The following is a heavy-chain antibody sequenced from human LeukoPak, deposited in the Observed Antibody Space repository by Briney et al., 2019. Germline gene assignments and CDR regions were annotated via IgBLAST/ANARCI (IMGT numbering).Heavy chain of an antibody. CDR2: IYYSGST. CDR3: ARDGTYCSGGSCRLDYYYYGMDV. Sequence: RSSETLSLTCTVSGGPISSYYWSWIRQPPGKGLEWIGYIYYSGSTNHNPSLKSRVTISVDTSKNQFSLKLGSVTAADTAVYYCARDGTYCSGGSCRLDYYYYGMDVWGQGTTVTVSS. D-gene: IGHD2-15*01. V-gene: IGHV4-59*01. CDR1: GGPISSYY. J-gene: IGHJ6*02.